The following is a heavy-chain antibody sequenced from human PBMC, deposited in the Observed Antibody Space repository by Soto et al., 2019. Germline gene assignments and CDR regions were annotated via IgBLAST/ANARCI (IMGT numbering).Heavy chain of an antibody. Sequence: EVQLVESGGGLVQPGGSLRVSCAASGFTFSSYWMTWVRQAPGQGLECVANINEDGSQTNYVDSVKVRFTISRDNAKNSLYLQMNNLRADDTAIYYCAKDLWGPDYWGQGTLVTVSS. CDR1: GFTFSSYW. D-gene: IGHD1-26*01. CDR2: INEDGSQT. CDR3: AKDLWGPDY. V-gene: IGHV3-7*03. J-gene: IGHJ4*02.